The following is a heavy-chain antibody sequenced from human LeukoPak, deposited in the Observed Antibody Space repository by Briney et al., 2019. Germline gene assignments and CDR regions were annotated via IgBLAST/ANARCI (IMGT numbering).Heavy chain of an antibody. Sequence: SETLSLNCTVSGRSISSSSYYWGWIRQPPGKRLEWIGSIYYSGSTYYNPSLKSRGTISVDTSKNHFSLKLSSVTAADTAVYYCASQYCSGGSCSHDYWGQGTLVTVSS. CDR3: ASQYCSGGSCSHDY. D-gene: IGHD2-15*01. CDR2: IYYSGST. V-gene: IGHV4-39*01. J-gene: IGHJ4*02. CDR1: GRSISSSSYY.